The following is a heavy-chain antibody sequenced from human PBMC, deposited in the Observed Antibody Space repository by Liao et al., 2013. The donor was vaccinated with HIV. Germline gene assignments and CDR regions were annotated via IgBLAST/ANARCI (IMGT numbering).Heavy chain of an antibody. Sequence: QLQLQESGPGLVKPSETLSLTCTVSGGSITSNRYYWGWIRQPPGKGLEWIGSIFYSGSTYYKPSLKSRVTISVDTSKNQFSLKLSSVTAADTAMYYCATYGNFYLDRYFQDWGRGHPGHRLL. D-gene: IGHD4-23*01. V-gene: IGHV4-39*07. CDR1: GGSITSNRYY. CDR2: IFYSGST. J-gene: IGHJ1*01. CDR3: ATYGNFYLDRYFQD.